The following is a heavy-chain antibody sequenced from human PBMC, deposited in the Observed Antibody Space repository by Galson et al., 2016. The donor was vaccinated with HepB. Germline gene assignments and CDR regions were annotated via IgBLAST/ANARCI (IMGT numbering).Heavy chain of an antibody. V-gene: IGHV3-20*04. CDR3: ARDNYYYGMDV. CDR2: INWNGGST. J-gene: IGHJ6*02. Sequence: SLRLSCAASGFSFHEYGMTWVRQAPGKGLEWVSGINWNGGSTSYADSVKGRFTISRDNAKNSLYLQMNSLRAEDTAVYYCARDNYYYGMDVWGQGTTVTVSS. CDR1: GFSFHEYG.